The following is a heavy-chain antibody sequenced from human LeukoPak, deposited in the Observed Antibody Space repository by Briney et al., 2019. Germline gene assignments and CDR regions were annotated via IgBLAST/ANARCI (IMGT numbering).Heavy chain of an antibody. CDR3: ARAGSDYYYMDV. V-gene: IGHV1-46*01. Sequence: ASVKVSCKASGYIFSNYYIHWVRQAPGQGLEWMGIINPSPGSATYAQKFQGRVTMTRDTSTSTVYMELSSLRSEDTAVYYCARAGSDYYYMDVWGKGTTVTISS. D-gene: IGHD3-10*01. CDR1: GYIFSNYY. J-gene: IGHJ6*03. CDR2: INPSPGSA.